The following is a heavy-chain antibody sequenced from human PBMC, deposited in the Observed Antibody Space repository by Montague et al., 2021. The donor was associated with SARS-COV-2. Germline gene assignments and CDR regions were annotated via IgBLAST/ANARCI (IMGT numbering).Heavy chain of an antibody. CDR1: GGSISSSNW. J-gene: IGHJ6*02. CDR3: ARDYGDYSYYYGLDV. D-gene: IGHD4-17*01. V-gene: IGHV4-4*02. CDR2: IHHSGST. Sequence: SETLSLTCAVSGGSISSSNWWSWVRQPPGKGLEWIGEIHHSGSTNYNPSLKSRVTMPVDRSKNHFSLRLSSVTAADTAMYYCARDYGDYSYYYGLDVWGQGTTVTVSS.